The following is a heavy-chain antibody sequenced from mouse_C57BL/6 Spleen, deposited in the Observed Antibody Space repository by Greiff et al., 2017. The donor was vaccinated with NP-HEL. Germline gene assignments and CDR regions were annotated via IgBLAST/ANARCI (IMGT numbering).Heavy chain of an antibody. V-gene: IGHV14-4*01. Sequence: EVPLPQSGAELVRPGARVNLSCTASGFHFKDVYMLWVKQRPEQGLVWIGWIDPENGDTEYASKFQGKATITADTSSNTAYLQLSSLTSEDTAVYYCTTGYSNYGWFAYWGQGTLVTVSA. CDR1: GFHFKDVY. D-gene: IGHD2-5*01. J-gene: IGHJ3*01. CDR2: IDPENGDT. CDR3: TTGYSNYGWFAY.